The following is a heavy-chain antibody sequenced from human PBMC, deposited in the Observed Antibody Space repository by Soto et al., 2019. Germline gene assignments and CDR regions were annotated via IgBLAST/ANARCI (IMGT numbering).Heavy chain of an antibody. CDR2: IYSGGST. J-gene: IGHJ6*02. CDR3: ARDRSPHDILTGYLPV. V-gene: IGHV3-66*01. D-gene: IGHD3-9*01. Sequence: PGGSLRLSCAASGFTVSSNYMSWVRQAPGKGLEWVSVIYSGGSTYYADSVKGRFTISRDNSKNTLYLQMSSLRAEDTAVYYCARDRSPHDILTGYLPVWGQGTTVTVSS. CDR1: GFTVSSNY.